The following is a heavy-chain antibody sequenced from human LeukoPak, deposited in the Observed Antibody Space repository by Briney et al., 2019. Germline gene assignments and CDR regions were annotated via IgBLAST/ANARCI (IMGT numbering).Heavy chain of an antibody. CDR1: GYTFTSYG. J-gene: IGHJ4*02. Sequence: ASVKVSCKASGYTFTSYGISWVRQAPGQGLEWMGWINPNSGGTNYAQKFQGRVTMTRDTSISTAYMELSRLRSDDTAVYYCARAASGYSYASDYWGQGTLVTVSS. V-gene: IGHV1-2*02. D-gene: IGHD5-18*01. CDR2: INPNSGGT. CDR3: ARAASGYSYASDY.